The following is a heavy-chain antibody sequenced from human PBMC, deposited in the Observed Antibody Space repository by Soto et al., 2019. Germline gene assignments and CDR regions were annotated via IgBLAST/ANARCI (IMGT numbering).Heavy chain of an antibody. J-gene: IGHJ6*03. V-gene: IGHV3-73*01. CDR3: IVHVRTVTAMSDYYYMHV. CDR1: GFTFSGSA. Sequence: PGGSLRLSCAASGFTFSGSAMHWVRQASGKGLEWVGRIRSKANSYATAYAASVKGRFTISRDDSKNTAYLQMNSLKTEDTAVYYCIVHVRTVTAMSDYYYMHVWGKGTTVTVFS. CDR2: IRSKANSYAT. D-gene: IGHD2-2*01.